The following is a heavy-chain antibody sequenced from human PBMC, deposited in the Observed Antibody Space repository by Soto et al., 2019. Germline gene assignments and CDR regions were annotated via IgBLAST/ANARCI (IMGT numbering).Heavy chain of an antibody. CDR2: INAGNGNT. V-gene: IGHV1-3*01. D-gene: IGHD2-2*01. CDR1: GYTFTSYA. CDR3: ARDKGYCSSTSCSHAFDI. J-gene: IGHJ3*02. Sequence: QVQLVQSGAEVKKPGASVKVSCKASGYTFTSYAMHWVRQAPGQRLEWMGWINAGNGNTKYSQKFQGRITITRDTSASTAYLELSSLRYQDTAVHYCARDKGYCSSTSCSHAFDIWCQGRMVTVSS.